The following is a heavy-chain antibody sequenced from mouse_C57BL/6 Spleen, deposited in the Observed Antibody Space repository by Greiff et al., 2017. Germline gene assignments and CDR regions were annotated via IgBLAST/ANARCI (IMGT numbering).Heavy chain of an antibody. D-gene: IGHD2-4*01. V-gene: IGHV5-17*01. CDR2: ISSGSSTI. CDR3: AIYYDYDDAMDY. CDR1: GFTFSDYG. Sequence: EVLLVESGGGLVKPGGSLKLSCAASGFTFSDYGMHWVRQTPEKGLEWVAYISSGSSTIYYADTVKGRFTISRDNANNTLFLQMTRLRSEDTAMYYGAIYYDYDDAMDYWGQGTSVTVSS. J-gene: IGHJ4*01.